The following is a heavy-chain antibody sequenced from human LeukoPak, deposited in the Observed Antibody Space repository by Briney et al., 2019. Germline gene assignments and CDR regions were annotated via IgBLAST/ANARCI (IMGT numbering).Heavy chain of an antibody. V-gene: IGHV4-39*07. CDR3: AQVVVVAATDWFDP. CDR2: IYDSGST. D-gene: IGHD2-15*01. J-gene: IGHJ5*02. Sequence: SETLSLTCTVSGGSISSSSYYWGWIRQPPGKGLEWIGSIYDSGSTYYNPSLKSRVTISVDKSKNQFSLKLSSVTAADTAVYYCAQVVVVAATDWFDPWGQGTLVTVSS. CDR1: GGSISSSSYY.